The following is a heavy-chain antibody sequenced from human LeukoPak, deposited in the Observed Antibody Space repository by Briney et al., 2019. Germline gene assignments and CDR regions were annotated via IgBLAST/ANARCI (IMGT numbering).Heavy chain of an antibody. D-gene: IGHD6-6*01. CDR3: ARVGSSSSLREFDY. CDR1: GFTFSSYW. Sequence: GGSLRLSCAASGFTFSSYWMHWVRQAPGKGLVWVSRINSDGSSTSYADSVKGRCTISRDNAKNTLYLQMNSLRAEDTAVYYCARVGSSSSLREFDYWGQGTLVTVSS. CDR2: INSDGSST. V-gene: IGHV3-74*01. J-gene: IGHJ4*02.